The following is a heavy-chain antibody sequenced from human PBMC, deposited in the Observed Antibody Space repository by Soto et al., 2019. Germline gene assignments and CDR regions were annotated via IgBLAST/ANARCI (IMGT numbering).Heavy chain of an antibody. CDR1: GFTFSSYG. Sequence: QVQLVESGGGVVQPGRSLILSCAASGFTFSSYGIHWVRQAPGKGLEWVAVISYDGNNKYYADSVKGRFTISRDNSKNMLYLQMNSLRAEDTAVYYCAKDDSSGYPPYDAFDIWGQGTMVTVSS. D-gene: IGHD3-22*01. V-gene: IGHV3-30*18. CDR3: AKDDSSGYPPYDAFDI. J-gene: IGHJ3*02. CDR2: ISYDGNNK.